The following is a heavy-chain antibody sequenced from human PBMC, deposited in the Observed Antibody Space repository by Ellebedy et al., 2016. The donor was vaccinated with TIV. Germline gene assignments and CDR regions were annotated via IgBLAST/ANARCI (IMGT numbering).Heavy chain of an antibody. V-gene: IGHV4-4*02. CDR2: IYHSGST. D-gene: IGHD2-21*02. Sequence: SETLSLTCAVSGGSISSSNWWSWVRQPPGKGLEWIGEIYHSGSTNYNPSLKSRVTISVDKSKNQFSLKLSSVTAADTAVYYCASLPLETYCGGDCYSLDYWGQGTLVTVSS. CDR1: GGSISSSNW. J-gene: IGHJ4*02. CDR3: ASLPLETYCGGDCYSLDY.